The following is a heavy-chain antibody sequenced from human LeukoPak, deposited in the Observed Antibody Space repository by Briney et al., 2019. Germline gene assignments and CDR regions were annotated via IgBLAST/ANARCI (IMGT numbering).Heavy chain of an antibody. V-gene: IGHV3-21*01. CDR2: ISSSSSYI. CDR3: AKDRSAPHMLWNALGI. CDR1: GFTFSRDS. J-gene: IGHJ3*02. Sequence: GGSLRLSCAASGFTFSRDSMNWVRQAPGKGLEWVSSISSSSSYIYYGDSVKGRFTISRDNAKNSLYLQMNSLRAEDTAVYYCAKDRSAPHMLWNALGIWGQGTMVTVSS. D-gene: IGHD2-8*01.